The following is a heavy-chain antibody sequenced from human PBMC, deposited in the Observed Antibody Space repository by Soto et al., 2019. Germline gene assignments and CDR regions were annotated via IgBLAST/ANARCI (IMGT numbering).Heavy chain of an antibody. CDR3: ARDPDYGEYWGYFFDS. V-gene: IGHV1-2*02. Sequence: ASVKVSCKTSGYTFAAYYIHWIRQAPGQGLEWMGWINPTSGGTVYAQNFQDRVTMTRDTSISTAYMELRRLNSDDTAVYYCARDPDYGEYWGYFFDSWGKGTPVTVSS. J-gene: IGHJ4*02. CDR1: GYTFAAYY. D-gene: IGHD4-17*01. CDR2: INPTSGGT.